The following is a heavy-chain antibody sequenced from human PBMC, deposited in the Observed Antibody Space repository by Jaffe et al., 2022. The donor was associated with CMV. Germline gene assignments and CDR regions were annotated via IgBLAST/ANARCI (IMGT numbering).Heavy chain of an antibody. CDR3: ATVPSMYYYDSSGYYSHYFDY. Sequence: QVQLVQSGAEVKKPGASVKVSCKVSGYTLTELSMHWVRQAPGKGLEWMGGFDPEDGETIYAQKFQGRVTMTEDTSTDTAYMELSSLRSEDTAVYYCATVPSMYYYDSSGYYSHYFDYWGQGTLVTVSS. CDR1: GYTLTELS. CDR2: FDPEDGET. J-gene: IGHJ4*02. V-gene: IGHV1-24*01. D-gene: IGHD3-22*01.